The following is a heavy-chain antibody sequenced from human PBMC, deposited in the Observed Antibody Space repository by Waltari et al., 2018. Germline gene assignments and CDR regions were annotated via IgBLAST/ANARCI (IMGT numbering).Heavy chain of an antibody. CDR1: GYTFTGYY. J-gene: IGHJ4*02. D-gene: IGHD3-10*01. CDR3: APMVGKELPLDY. CDR2: INPNSGGK. V-gene: IGHV1-2*02. Sequence: QVQLVQSGAEVKKPGASVKVSCKASGYTFTGYYMHWVRQAPGQGLEWNGWINPNSGGKNYAQKFQGRVTMTKDTSISTAYMELSRLRSDDTPVYYCAPMVGKELPLDYWGQGPLVTVAS.